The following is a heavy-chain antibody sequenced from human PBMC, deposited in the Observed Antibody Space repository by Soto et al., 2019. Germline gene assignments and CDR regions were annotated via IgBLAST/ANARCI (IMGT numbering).Heavy chain of an antibody. J-gene: IGHJ6*02. CDR2: ISPDNDNT. CDR1: GYTFTIYG. Sequence: GASVKVSCKASGYTFTIYGINWVRQAPGQGLEWMGWISPDNDNTNYAQKLQGRVTMTTDTSTSTAYMELRSLRSDDTAVYYCARALGYSGYAGMDVWGQGTTVTV. CDR3: ARALGYSGYAGMDV. V-gene: IGHV1-18*01. D-gene: IGHD5-12*01.